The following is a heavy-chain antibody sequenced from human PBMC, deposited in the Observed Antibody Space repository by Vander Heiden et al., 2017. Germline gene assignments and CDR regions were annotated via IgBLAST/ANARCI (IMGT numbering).Heavy chain of an antibody. Sequence: EVQLVESGGGLVKPGGSLRLSCTASEFIFSSAWMSRVRQTPGKGLEWVGRIKSKADGGTTDYAAPVKDRFTIFRDDSKNTLYLQMNSLKTDDTAFYYCTRPYGADHYFDYWGQGALVTVSS. D-gene: IGHD3-10*01. J-gene: IGHJ4*02. V-gene: IGHV3-15*01. CDR2: IKSKADGGTT. CDR3: TRPYGADHYFDY. CDR1: EFIFSSAW.